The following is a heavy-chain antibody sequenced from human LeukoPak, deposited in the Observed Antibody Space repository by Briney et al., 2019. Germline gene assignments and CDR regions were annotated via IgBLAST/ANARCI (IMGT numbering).Heavy chain of an antibody. J-gene: IGHJ3*02. CDR1: GFTFSDYY. D-gene: IGHD1-7*01. CDR3: GRDFGLTGTKRSYHI. CDR2: ISSSSSAT. V-gene: IGHV3-11*05. Sequence: GGSLRLSCTASGFTFSDYYMSWIRQAPGKGLQWVSYISSSSSATNYADSVKGRFTISRDNAKNSLDLQMNSLRAEDTAVYYCGRDFGLTGTKRSYHIWGQGTMVTVSS.